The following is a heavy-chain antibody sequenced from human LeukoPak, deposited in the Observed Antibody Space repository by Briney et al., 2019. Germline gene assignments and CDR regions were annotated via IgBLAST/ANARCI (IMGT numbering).Heavy chain of an antibody. CDR3: ATVGYCSGGSCYALPFDY. CDR1: GYTLTELS. J-gene: IGHJ4*02. CDR2: FDPEDGET. D-gene: IGHD2-15*01. Sequence: ASVKVSCKVSGYTLTELSMHWVRQAPGKGLEWMGGFDPEDGETIYAQKFQGRVTMTEDTSTDTAYMELSSLRSEDTAVYYCATVGYCSGGSCYALPFDYWGQGTLVTVSS. V-gene: IGHV1-24*01.